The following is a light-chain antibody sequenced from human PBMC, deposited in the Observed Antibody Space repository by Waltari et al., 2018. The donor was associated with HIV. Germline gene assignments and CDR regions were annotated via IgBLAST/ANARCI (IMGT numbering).Light chain of an antibody. J-gene: IGLJ2*01. CDR3: ATWDSSLSAVV. CDR1: TSNIGNNY. CDR2: DNY. Sequence: QSLLTQPPSVSAATGQKIIISCSGSTSNIGNNYVSWYQHLPGTAPKVLIYDNYTRPSGIPDRFSGSKSGTSATLAITGLQTGDEADYYCATWDSSLSAVVFGGGTKVTVL. V-gene: IGLV1-51*01.